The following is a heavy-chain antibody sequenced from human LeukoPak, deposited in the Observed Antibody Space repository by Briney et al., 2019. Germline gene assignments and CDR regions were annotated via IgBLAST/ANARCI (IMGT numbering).Heavy chain of an antibody. D-gene: IGHD6-19*01. V-gene: IGHV3-21*01. J-gene: IGHJ4*02. CDR3: ARMGSGWVDY. Sequence: GGSLRLSCAASGFTFHNYNMSWVRQAPGKGLEWVTSISSSSTYVYYADSVKGRFTISRDNAKNSLSLQMNSLRAEDTAIYYCARMGSGWVDYWGQGTLVTVSS. CDR2: ISSSSTYV. CDR1: GFTFHNYN.